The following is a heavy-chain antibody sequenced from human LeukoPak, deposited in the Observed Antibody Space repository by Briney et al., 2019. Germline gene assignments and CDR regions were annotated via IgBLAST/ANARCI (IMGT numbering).Heavy chain of an antibody. V-gene: IGHV3-53*01. CDR3: AARALAAVTHYMDV. Sequence: GGSLRLSCAASGFIVSNNYMSWVRQAPGKGLEWVSVIYSGGETYYADSVKGRFTMSRDTSKNTLYLEMNSLTAEDTAAYYCAARALAAVTHYMDVWGKGTTVSVSS. D-gene: IGHD6-13*01. CDR2: IYSGGET. J-gene: IGHJ6*03. CDR1: GFIVSNNY.